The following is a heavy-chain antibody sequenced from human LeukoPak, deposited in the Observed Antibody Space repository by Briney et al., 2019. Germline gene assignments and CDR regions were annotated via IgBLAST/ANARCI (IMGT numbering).Heavy chain of an antibody. CDR3: AREPAPYCSGGSCYFDY. Sequence: GGSLRLSCAASGFTFSSHSMNWVRQAPGKGLEWVSSISSSSSYIYYADSVKGRFTISRDNAKNSLYLQMNSLRAEDTAVYYCAREPAPYCSGGSCYFDYWGQGTLVTVSS. CDR2: ISSSSSYI. CDR1: GFTFSSHS. J-gene: IGHJ4*02. V-gene: IGHV3-21*01. D-gene: IGHD2-15*01.